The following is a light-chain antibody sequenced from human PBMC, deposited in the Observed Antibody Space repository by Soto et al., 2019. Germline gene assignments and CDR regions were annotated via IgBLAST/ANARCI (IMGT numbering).Light chain of an antibody. CDR3: QQYNNWPPAT. V-gene: IGKV3-15*01. Sequence: EIVMTQSPATLSVSPGERATLSCRASQSVSSNLAWYQQKPGQAPRLLIYGASTRATDIPARFSGSGSGTEFTLTISSLQSEDFAVYYSQQYNNWPPATFGQGTKLEIK. J-gene: IGKJ2*01. CDR2: GAS. CDR1: QSVSSN.